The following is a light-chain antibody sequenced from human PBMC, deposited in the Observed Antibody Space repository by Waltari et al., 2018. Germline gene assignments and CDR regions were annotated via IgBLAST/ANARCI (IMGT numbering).Light chain of an antibody. V-gene: IGLV2-14*01. J-gene: IGLJ3*02. Sequence: QSALTQPASVSGSPGQSITISCTGTSSEVGFYHSVSWYQQHPGQAPKLMSYDVSARPSGGSNRCSCAKSGNTASLTISGMQAEDESDYYCNSYAGSSSWVFGGGTKLTVL. CDR3: NSYAGSSSWV. CDR1: SSEVGFYHS. CDR2: DVS.